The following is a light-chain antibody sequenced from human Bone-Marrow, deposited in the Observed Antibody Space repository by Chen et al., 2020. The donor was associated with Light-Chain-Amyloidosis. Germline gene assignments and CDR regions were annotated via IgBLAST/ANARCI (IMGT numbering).Light chain of an antibody. Sequence: VVTQPYPLSVAPGQTATITCTGDNIGSRHVHWYRRFPGQAPALVVYDDADRPSGIPARFSGSNSGNTATLAIRVVEAWDEAEYYCQLWDTSTGMVFGGGTKVTVL. J-gene: IGLJ2*01. CDR1: NIGSRH. CDR3: QLWDTSTGMV. CDR2: DDA. V-gene: IGLV3-21*02.